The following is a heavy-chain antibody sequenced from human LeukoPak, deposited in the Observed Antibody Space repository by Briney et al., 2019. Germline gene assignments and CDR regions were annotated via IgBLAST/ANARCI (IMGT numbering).Heavy chain of an antibody. V-gene: IGHV4-39*07. CDR3: ARATQDYYGSEGEGYYFDY. Sequence: SETLSLTCSVSDDSINSGRYYWGWIRQPPGKGLEWIGEINHSGSTNYNPSLKSRVTISVDTSKNQFSLKLSSVTAADTAVYYCARATQDYYGSEGEGYYFDYWGQGTLVTVSS. D-gene: IGHD3-10*01. CDR2: INHSGST. CDR1: DDSINSGRYY. J-gene: IGHJ4*02.